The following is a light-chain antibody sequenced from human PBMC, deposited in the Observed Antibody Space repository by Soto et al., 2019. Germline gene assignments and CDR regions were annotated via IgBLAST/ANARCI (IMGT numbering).Light chain of an antibody. CDR3: RHYVNSQWT. CDR2: AAS. CDR1: QSVSSIY. V-gene: IGKV3-20*01. Sequence: EIVLTQSPGTLSLSPGERATLSCRPSQSVSSIYLDWFQQKPGQAPRLLIYAASSRATGIPDRFSGGASATDFTPTISRLEPEDFAVYYCRHYVNSQWTFGQGTKVEIK. J-gene: IGKJ1*01.